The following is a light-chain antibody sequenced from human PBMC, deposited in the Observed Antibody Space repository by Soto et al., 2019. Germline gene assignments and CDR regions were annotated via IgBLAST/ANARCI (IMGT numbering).Light chain of an antibody. CDR2: GAS. V-gene: IGKV3-15*01. CDR3: QHYNNWPFT. CDR1: QALRRT. Sequence: EIVLMQSPGTLSLSPGERATLSCRASQALRRTYIAWYQQKPGQAPRLLIYGASGRATGIPARFSGSGSGTEFTLTISSLQSEDFAVYYCQHYNNWPFTFGQGTKLEIK. J-gene: IGKJ2*01.